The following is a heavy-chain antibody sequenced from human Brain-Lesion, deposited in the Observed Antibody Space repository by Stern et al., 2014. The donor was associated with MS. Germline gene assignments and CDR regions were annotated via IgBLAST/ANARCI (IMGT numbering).Heavy chain of an antibody. CDR3: ARDHYLGMDV. CDR1: GYIFIGYY. Sequence: VQLVQSGAEVKKPGASVKVSCKTSGYIFIGYYIHWVRQAPGQGLEWMAWINPNTGGPKYAQKFQGRVTMSRDTSISPAYVELSSLTSDDTAVYYCARDHYLGMDVWGQGTTVTVSS. D-gene: IGHD1-26*01. J-gene: IGHJ6*02. V-gene: IGHV1-2*02. CDR2: INPNTGGP.